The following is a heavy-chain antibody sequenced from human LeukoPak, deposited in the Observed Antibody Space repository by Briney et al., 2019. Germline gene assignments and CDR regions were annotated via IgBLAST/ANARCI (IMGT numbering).Heavy chain of an antibody. D-gene: IGHD3-22*01. Sequence: GGSLRLSCAVSGFVVSSNYMNWVRQPPGKGLEWVSIIYSGGRTYYADSVKGRFIISRDNSKNTLYLQMNSLRAEDTAVYYCAKEGGRDSSGYNLSDYWGQGTLVTVSS. V-gene: IGHV3-53*01. CDR1: GFVVSSNY. J-gene: IGHJ4*02. CDR3: AKEGGRDSSGYNLSDY. CDR2: IYSGGRT.